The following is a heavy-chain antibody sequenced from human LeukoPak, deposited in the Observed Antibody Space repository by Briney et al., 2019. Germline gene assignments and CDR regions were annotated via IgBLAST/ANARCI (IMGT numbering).Heavy chain of an antibody. Sequence: PGGSLRLSCAASGFTVSSNYMSWVRQAPGKGLEWVSVVYRGDGTNYSDSVRGRFTISRDNSKNTMYLQMNSLRAEDTAVYYCRICGGDCSLIDHWGQGALVTVSS. CDR2: VYRGDGT. CDR3: RICGGDCSLIDH. D-gene: IGHD2-21*02. V-gene: IGHV3-53*01. J-gene: IGHJ4*02. CDR1: GFTVSSNY.